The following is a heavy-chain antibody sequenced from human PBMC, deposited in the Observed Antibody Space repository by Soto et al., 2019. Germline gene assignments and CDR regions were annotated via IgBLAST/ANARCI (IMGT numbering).Heavy chain of an antibody. D-gene: IGHD2-8*01. CDR2: SAYDESSK. Sequence: GGALRLSWAASGCIFSTYGMHWGRQAPGNGLEWVAVSAYDESSKYYGDSVKGRFSISRDNSKNTLFLQMNSLRPEGTAVYYCARGGPCTNGICPYCLDYWGQGTVVTVSS. CDR1: GCIFSTYG. V-gene: IGHV3-33*01. J-gene: IGHJ4*02. CDR3: ARGGPCTNGICPYCLDY.